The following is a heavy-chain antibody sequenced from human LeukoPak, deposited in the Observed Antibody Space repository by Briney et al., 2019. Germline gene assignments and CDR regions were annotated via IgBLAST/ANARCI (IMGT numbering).Heavy chain of an antibody. CDR3: TRDQMNY. CDR1: KFTVRRSY. CDR2: IFSNGDT. V-gene: IGHV3-53*01. Sequence: GGSLRLSCTASKFTVRRSYMLWVRQAPGKGLEWVSLIFSNGDTHYADSVKGRFTISRDTSKNTVSLQMNSLRVEDTAMYYCTRDQMNYWGQGTLVTVSS. D-gene: IGHD5-24*01. J-gene: IGHJ4*02.